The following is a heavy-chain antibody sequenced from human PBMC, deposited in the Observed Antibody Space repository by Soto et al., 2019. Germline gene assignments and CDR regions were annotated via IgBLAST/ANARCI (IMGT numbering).Heavy chain of an antibody. V-gene: IGHV1-8*01. Sequence: QVQLVQSGAEVKKPGASVKVSCKASGYTFTSYDINWVRQATGQGLEWMGWMNPNSGNTGYAQKFQGRVTMTRNTSISTAYMELSSRRSEDTAVYYGAGGSWGVRGVNWFDPWGQGTLVTVSS. J-gene: IGHJ5*02. CDR2: MNPNSGNT. CDR3: AGGSWGVRGVNWFDP. D-gene: IGHD3-10*01. CDR1: GYTFTSYD.